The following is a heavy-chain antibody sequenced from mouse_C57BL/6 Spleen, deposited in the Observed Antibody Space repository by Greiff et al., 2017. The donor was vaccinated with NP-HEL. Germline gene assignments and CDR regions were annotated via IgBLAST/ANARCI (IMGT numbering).Heavy chain of an antibody. CDR2: IDPSDSFT. V-gene: IGHV1-69*01. D-gene: IGHD2-2*01. Sequence: QVQLQQPGAELVMPGASVKLSCKASGYTFTSYWMHWVKQRPGQGLEWIGEIDPSDSFTNYNPKVKSKSTLTVDKATSTAYMHLSSLTSEDSAVYYCARKEGYDWGYAMDYWGQGTSVTVSS. J-gene: IGHJ4*01. CDR3: ARKEGYDWGYAMDY. CDR1: GYTFTSYW.